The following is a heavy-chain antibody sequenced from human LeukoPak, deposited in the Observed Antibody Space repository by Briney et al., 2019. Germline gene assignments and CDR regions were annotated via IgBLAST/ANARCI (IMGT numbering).Heavy chain of an antibody. CDR1: GGSFSGYY. J-gene: IGHJ4*02. V-gene: IGHV4-38-2*01. Sequence: PSETLSLTCAVYGGSFSGYYWGWIRQPPGKGLEWIGSIYHSGSTHYNPSLKSRVTISVDTSKNQFSLKLSSVTAADTAVYYCARSHFQWLDPHNDYWGQGTLVTVSS. CDR2: IYHSGST. CDR3: ARSHFQWLDPHNDY. D-gene: IGHD6-19*01.